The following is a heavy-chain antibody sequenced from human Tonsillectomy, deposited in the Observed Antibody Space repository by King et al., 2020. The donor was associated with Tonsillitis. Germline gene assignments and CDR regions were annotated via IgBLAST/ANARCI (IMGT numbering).Heavy chain of an antibody. CDR3: ARFYSESCGYYDPDN. CDR1: GFTLSDHY. CDR2: SRNKAKSYST. V-gene: IGHV3-72*01. J-gene: IGHJ4*02. Sequence: VQLVESGGGLVQPGGSLRLSCAASGFTLSDHYMDWVRQAPGKGLEWVGRSRNKAKSYSTDYAASVKGRFTISRDDSKNSLYLQMNSLKTEDTAVYYCARFYSESCGYYDPDNWGQGTQVTVSS. D-gene: IGHD3-22*01.